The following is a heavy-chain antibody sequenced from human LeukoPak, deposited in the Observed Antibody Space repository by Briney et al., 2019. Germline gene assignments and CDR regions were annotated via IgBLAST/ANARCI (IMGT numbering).Heavy chain of an antibody. Sequence: ASVKPSCKASGYTFTSYGISWVRQSPGQGLEWMGWISAYNGNTNYAQKLQGRVTMTTDTSTSTAYMELRSLRSDDTAVYYCARVMQKMERLPYYYYGMDVLGQGTTVTVSS. J-gene: IGHJ6*01. D-gene: IGHD1-1*01. CDR2: ISAYNGNT. CDR1: GYTFTSYG. V-gene: IGHV1-18*01. CDR3: ARVMQKMERLPYYYYGMDV.